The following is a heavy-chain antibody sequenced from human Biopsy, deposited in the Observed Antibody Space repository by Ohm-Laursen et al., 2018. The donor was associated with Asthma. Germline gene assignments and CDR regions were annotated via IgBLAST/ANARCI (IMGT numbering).Heavy chain of an antibody. D-gene: IGHD3-22*01. V-gene: IGHV3-11*01. Sequence: SLRLSCTASGFRFNSYAVSWVRQAPGKGLEWVSYISSSGSTIYYADSVKGRFTISRDNAKNSLYLQMNSLRAEDTAVYYCAREGVNYYDSSGYLEYWGQGTLVTVSA. CDR3: AREGVNYYDSSGYLEY. CDR2: ISSSGSTI. CDR1: GFRFNSYA. J-gene: IGHJ4*02.